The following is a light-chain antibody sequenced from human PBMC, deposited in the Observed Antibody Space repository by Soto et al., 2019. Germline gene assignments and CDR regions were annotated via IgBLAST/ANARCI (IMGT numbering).Light chain of an antibody. V-gene: IGKV3-20*01. Sequence: EIVLTQSPGTLSLSPGERATLSCRASQSVSSSFLAWYQHKPGQAPRLLIYGASSRATGIPDRFSGSGSGTDFTLTISRLEPEDFAVYYCQQYDSSPWTFDQGTKVEIK. CDR1: QSVSSSF. CDR3: QQYDSSPWT. J-gene: IGKJ1*01. CDR2: GAS.